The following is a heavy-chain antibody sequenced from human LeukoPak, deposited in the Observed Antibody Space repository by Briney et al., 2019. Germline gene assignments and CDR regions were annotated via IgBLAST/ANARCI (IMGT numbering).Heavy chain of an antibody. J-gene: IGHJ4*02. Sequence: PGGSLRLSCAASGFTFSSYGMHWVRQAPGKGLEWVAFIRYDGSNKYYADSVKGRFTISRDNSKNTLYLQMNSLRAEDTAVYYCAKDGYPTSYSSSPHSDYWGQGTLVTVSS. CDR2: IRYDGSNK. V-gene: IGHV3-30*02. D-gene: IGHD6-6*01. CDR3: AKDGYPTSYSSSPHSDY. CDR1: GFTFSSYG.